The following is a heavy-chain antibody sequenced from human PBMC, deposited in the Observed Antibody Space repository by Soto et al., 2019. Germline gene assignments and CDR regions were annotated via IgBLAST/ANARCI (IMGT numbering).Heavy chain of an antibody. J-gene: IGHJ5*02. Sequence: GPSVKVSCKASGGTFSSYAISWVRQAPGQGLEWMGGIIPIFGTANYAQKFQGRVTITADESTSTAYMELSSLRSEDTAVYYCARSSGGITPYNWFDPWGQGTLVTVSS. CDR1: GGTFSSYA. CDR2: IIPIFGTA. D-gene: IGHD3-16*01. V-gene: IGHV1-69*13. CDR3: ARSSGGITPYNWFDP.